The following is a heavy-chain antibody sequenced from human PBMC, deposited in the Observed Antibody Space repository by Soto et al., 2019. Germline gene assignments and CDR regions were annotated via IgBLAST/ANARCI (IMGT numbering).Heavy chain of an antibody. V-gene: IGHV4-4*07. Sequence: QVQLQESGPGLVKPSETLSLTCNVSGGSISSYYWGWIRQPAGKGLEWIGRIYYSGGTNYNPSLKSRVTMSVDTSKNQFSLKLCSVTAADTAVYYCARENYAAAAGTYRGHYYGMDVWGQGTTVTVSS. CDR2: IYYSGGT. CDR1: GGSISSYY. CDR3: ARENYAAAAGTYRGHYYGMDV. D-gene: IGHD6-13*01. J-gene: IGHJ6*02.